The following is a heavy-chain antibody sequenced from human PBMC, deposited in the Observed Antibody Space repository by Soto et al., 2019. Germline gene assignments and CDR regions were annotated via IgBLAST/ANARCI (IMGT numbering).Heavy chain of an antibody. J-gene: IGHJ4*02. CDR3: AKHRGFVAGPFDS. CDR1: GITFTNYA. CDR2: ISGNVGSTT. D-gene: IGHD6-19*01. Sequence: EVQLLESGGGLAQPGGSLRLSCAVSGITFTNYAMGWVRQAPGKGLEWVSGISGNVGSTTHYADSVKGRFTISSGNSKNILFLQMNSLRAEDTAVYYCAKHRGFVAGPFDSWGQGTLVSVSS. V-gene: IGHV3-23*01.